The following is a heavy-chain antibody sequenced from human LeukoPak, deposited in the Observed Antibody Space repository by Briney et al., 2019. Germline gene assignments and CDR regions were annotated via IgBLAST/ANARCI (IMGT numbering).Heavy chain of an antibody. CDR3: ARTRYYYNSRSYGAPYYFDY. Sequence: SETLSLTCTVSGGSISSSTYYWSWIRQPAGKGLEWIGHIYTSESTNYNPSLKSRVTMSVDTSKNQFSLKLSSVTAADTAVYYCARTRYYYNSRSYGAPYYFDYWGQGTLVTVSS. D-gene: IGHD3-10*01. CDR1: GGSISSSTYY. CDR2: IYTSEST. V-gene: IGHV4-61*09. J-gene: IGHJ4*02.